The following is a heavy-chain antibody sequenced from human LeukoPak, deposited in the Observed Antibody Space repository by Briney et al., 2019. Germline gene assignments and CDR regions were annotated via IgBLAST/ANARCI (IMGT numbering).Heavy chain of an antibody. CDR2: IYYSGST. D-gene: IGHD3-10*01. V-gene: IGHV4-61*01. J-gene: IGHJ5*02. Sequence: SETLSLTRIVSGGSLSSGSYYGSWTRQPPGKGLEWIGYIYYSGSTNYNPSLKSRVTISVDTSKNQFSLKLSSVTAADTAVYCCAREAFGIQRDWFDPWGQGTLVTVSS. CDR1: GGSLSSGSYY. CDR3: AREAFGIQRDWFDP.